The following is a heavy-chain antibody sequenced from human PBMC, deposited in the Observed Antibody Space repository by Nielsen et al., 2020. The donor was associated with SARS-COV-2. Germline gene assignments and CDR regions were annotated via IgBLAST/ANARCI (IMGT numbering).Heavy chain of an antibody. CDR2: IYSTGST. Sequence: GSLRLSCTVSGGSISRYYWSWIRQPPGKGLEWIGYIYSTGSTNYSPSLKSRVTISVDTSKNQFSLKLSSVTAADTALYYCARERVGGITIFGVVTRYGMDVWGQGTTVTVSS. D-gene: IGHD3-3*01. CDR3: ARERVGGITIFGVVTRYGMDV. V-gene: IGHV4-4*08. CDR1: GGSISRYY. J-gene: IGHJ6*02.